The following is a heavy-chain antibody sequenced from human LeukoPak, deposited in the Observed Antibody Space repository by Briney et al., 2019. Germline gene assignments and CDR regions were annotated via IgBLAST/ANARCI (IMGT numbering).Heavy chain of an antibody. CDR1: DFTFSNYG. Sequence: SAGSLSLSCTASDFTFSNYGVHWVRQAPGKGLEWVAVQWYDGVLKFYAVSVKGRFTISRDTSKTSVYVQMDSLRAEDTALYYCARGSGSNHRIFDYWGQGTLVTVSS. CDR3: ARGSGSNHRIFDY. J-gene: IGHJ4*02. CDR2: QWYDGVLK. V-gene: IGHV3-33*01. D-gene: IGHD1-26*01.